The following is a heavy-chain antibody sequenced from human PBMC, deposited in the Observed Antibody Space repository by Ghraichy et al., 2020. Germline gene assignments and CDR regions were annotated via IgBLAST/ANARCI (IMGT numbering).Heavy chain of an antibody. CDR3: ARVAVGDPPYYYYSGMDV. CDR2: INHAGST. D-gene: IGHD6-19*01. CDR1: GGSFSRPY. J-gene: IGHJ6*02. V-gene: IGHV4-34*01. Sequence: SENLSLTCAVFGGSFSRPYWSWIRQSPVKGLEWIGEINHAGSTNYNPSLKGRVTISVDTSKNQFSLKLDSVTAADTAVYYCARVAVGDPPYYYYSGMDVWGQGTTVAVSS.